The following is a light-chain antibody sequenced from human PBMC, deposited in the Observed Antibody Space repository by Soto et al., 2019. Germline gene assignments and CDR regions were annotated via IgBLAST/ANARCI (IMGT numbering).Light chain of an antibody. Sequence: EIVMTQSPATLSVSPGERATLSCRASQSVSSNLAWYQQKPGQAPRLLIYGVSTRATGIPARFSGSGSGTEFTLLISILQSEDFAVYYCHQYNNWPPLTFGQGTKVEIK. CDR2: GVS. V-gene: IGKV3-15*01. CDR3: HQYNNWPPLT. J-gene: IGKJ1*01. CDR1: QSVSSN.